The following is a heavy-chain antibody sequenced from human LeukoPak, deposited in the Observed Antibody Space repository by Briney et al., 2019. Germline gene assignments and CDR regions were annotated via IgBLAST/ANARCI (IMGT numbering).Heavy chain of an antibody. CDR1: GGSIRNNY. D-gene: IGHD3-10*01. J-gene: IGHJ3*02. CDR3: ARGRSVPDI. Sequence: SETLSLTCTVSGGSIRNNYWSWIRQPPGKGLEWIGYIYYDGSTNYNPSLKSRVTISLDRSNNQFSLKMSSETAADTALYYCARGRSVPDIWGPGTMVTVSS. V-gene: IGHV4-59*01. CDR2: IYYDGST.